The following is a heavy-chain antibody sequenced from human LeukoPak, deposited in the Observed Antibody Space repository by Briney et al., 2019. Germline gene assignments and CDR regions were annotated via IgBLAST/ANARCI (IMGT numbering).Heavy chain of an antibody. Sequence: PSETLSLTCAVSGYSISSGYYWGWIRQPPGKGLEWIGSIYHSGSTYYNPSLKSRVTISVDTSKNQFSLKLSSVTAADTAVYYCARDDWNDLFDYWGQGTLVTVSS. CDR1: GYSISSGYY. CDR2: IYHSGST. J-gene: IGHJ4*02. V-gene: IGHV4-38-2*02. CDR3: ARDDWNDLFDY. D-gene: IGHD1-1*01.